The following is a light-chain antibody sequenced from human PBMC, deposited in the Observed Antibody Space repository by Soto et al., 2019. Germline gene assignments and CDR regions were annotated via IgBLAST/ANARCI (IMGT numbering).Light chain of an antibody. V-gene: IGLV2-11*01. Sequence: QSVLTQPHSVSGSPGQSVTISCTGISVDVGAYDFVSWYQQHPGKAPKLLIYVVSGRPSGVPHRFSGSKSGNAASLTISGLQAEDEADYYCSSFTTSHTYVFGTGTKLTVL. J-gene: IGLJ1*01. CDR3: SSFTTSHTYV. CDR1: SVDVGAYDF. CDR2: VVS.